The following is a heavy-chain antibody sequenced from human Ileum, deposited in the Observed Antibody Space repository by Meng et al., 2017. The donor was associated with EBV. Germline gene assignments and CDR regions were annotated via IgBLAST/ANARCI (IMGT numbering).Heavy chain of an antibody. J-gene: IGHJ4*02. V-gene: IGHV1-18*01. Sequence: QLVPSGAEVKEPGDSLKVSCKASGYTFSNYGISWLRQAPGQGLEWMGWIIAYNGNTNYAQNLQGRVTMTTDTSTGTAYMEVRSLRSDDTAVYYCARAGNGGSYYFTYWGQGTLVTVSS. CDR2: IIAYNGNT. CDR3: ARAGNGGSYYFTY. CDR1: GYTFSNYG. D-gene: IGHD1-26*01.